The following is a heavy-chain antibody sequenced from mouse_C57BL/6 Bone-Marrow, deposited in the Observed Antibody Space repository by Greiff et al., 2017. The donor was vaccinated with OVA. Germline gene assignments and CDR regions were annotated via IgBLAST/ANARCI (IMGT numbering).Heavy chain of an antibody. V-gene: IGHV5-12*01. CDR2: ISNGGGST. J-gene: IGHJ2*01. D-gene: IGHD1-1*01. Sequence: EVKLMESGGGLVQPGGSLKLSCAASGFTFSDYYMYWVRQTPEKRLEWVAYISNGGGSTYYPDTVKGRFTISRDNAKNTLYLHMSRLKSEDTAKYYCERRGGYYGSLDYWGQGTTLTVSA. CDR1: GFTFSDYY. CDR3: ERRGGYYGSLDY.